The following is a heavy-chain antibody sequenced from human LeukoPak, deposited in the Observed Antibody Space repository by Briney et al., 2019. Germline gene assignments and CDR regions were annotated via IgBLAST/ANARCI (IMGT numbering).Heavy chain of an antibody. CDR2: ISSDGRNQ. D-gene: IGHD4-17*01. CDR1: EFRFSTYA. V-gene: IGHV3-30*04. CDR3: ATGDYWFDY. Sequence: GGSLRLSCAASEFRFSTYAMHWVRQAPGKGLEWVAIISSDGRNQNYADSVKGRFTISRDNSKNTLYLQMNSLRAEDTAVYYCATGDYWFDYWGQGTLVTVSS. J-gene: IGHJ4*02.